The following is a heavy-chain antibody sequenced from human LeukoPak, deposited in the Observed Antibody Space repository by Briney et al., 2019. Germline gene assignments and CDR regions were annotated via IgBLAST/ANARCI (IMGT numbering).Heavy chain of an antibody. CDR3: ATDPPPPPYSSNWYPYYYYYGMDV. CDR2: FDPEDGET. CDR1: GYTLTELS. J-gene: IGHJ6*02. D-gene: IGHD6-13*01. Sequence: GASVKVSCKVSGYTLTELSMHWVRQAPGKGLEWMGGFDPEDGETIYAQKFQGRVTMTEDTSTDTAYMELSSLRSEDTAVYYCATDPPPPPYSSNWYPYYYYYGMDVWGQGTTVTVSS. V-gene: IGHV1-24*01.